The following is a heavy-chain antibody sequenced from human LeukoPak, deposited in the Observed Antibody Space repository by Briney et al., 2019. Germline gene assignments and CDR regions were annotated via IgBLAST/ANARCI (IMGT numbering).Heavy chain of an antibody. J-gene: IGHJ4*02. Sequence: PGGSLRLSCAASGFTFSSYGMHWVRQAPGKGLEWVAVISYVGSNKYYADSVKGRFTISRDNSKNTLYLQMNSLRAEDTAVYYCAKDRYYYDSSGYGDYWGQGTLVTVSS. CDR2: ISYVGSNK. D-gene: IGHD3-22*01. CDR1: GFTFSSYG. CDR3: AKDRYYYDSSGYGDY. V-gene: IGHV3-30*18.